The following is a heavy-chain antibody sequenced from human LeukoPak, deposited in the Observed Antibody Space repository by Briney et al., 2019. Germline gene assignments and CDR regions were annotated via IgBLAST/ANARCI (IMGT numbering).Heavy chain of an antibody. CDR3: ARRGYCSGGSCYYYMDV. V-gene: IGHV5-51*01. J-gene: IGHJ6*03. CDR1: GYNFANYW. CDR2: IYPGDSDT. D-gene: IGHD2-15*01. Sequence: GESLKIFCKGSGYNFANYWIGWVRQMPGKGLEWMGIIYPGDSDTRYSPSFQGQVTISADKSISTAYLQWSSLKASDTAMYYCARRGYCSGGSCYYYMDVWGKGTTVTVSS.